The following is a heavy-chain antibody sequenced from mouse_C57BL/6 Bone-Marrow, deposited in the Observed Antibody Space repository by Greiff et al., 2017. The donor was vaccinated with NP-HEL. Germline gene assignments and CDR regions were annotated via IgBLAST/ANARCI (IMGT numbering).Heavy chain of an antibody. CDR1: GYTFTSYW. D-gene: IGHD1-1*01. Sequence: VKLQQPGAELVMPGASVKLSCKASGYTFTSYWMHWVKQRPGQGLEWIGEIDPSDSYTNYNQKFKGKSTLTVDKSSSTAYMQLSSLTSEDSAVYYCARGYYGSSPVDFDYWGQGTTLTVSS. J-gene: IGHJ2*01. CDR2: IDPSDSYT. V-gene: IGHV1-69*01. CDR3: ARGYYGSSPVDFDY.